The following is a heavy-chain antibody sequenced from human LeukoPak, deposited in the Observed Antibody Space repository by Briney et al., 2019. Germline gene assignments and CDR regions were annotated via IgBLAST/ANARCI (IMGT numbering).Heavy chain of an antibody. J-gene: IGHJ4*02. CDR3: ARVMGNGLLSDY. CDR2: ISGSGGST. D-gene: IGHD2-15*01. CDR1: GFTFSSYA. V-gene: IGHV3-23*01. Sequence: PGGSLRLSCAASGFTFSSYAMSWVRQAPGKGLEWVSAISGSGGSTYYADSVKGRFTISRDNAKNSLYLQMNSLRAEDTAVYYCARVMGNGLLSDYWGQGTLVNVSS.